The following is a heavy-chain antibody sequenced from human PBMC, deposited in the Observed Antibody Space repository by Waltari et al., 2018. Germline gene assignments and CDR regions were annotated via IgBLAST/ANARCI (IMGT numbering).Heavy chain of an antibody. D-gene: IGHD2-15*01. Sequence: QVQLQESGPGLVKPSETLSLTCTVSGGSISSYYWSWIRQPPGKGLEWIGYIYYSGSTNYNPSLKSRVTISVDTSKNQFSLKLSSVTAADTAVYYCARAQTVVTPHDYWGQGTLVTVSS. V-gene: IGHV4-59*01. CDR1: GGSISSYY. J-gene: IGHJ4*02. CDR3: ARAQTVVTPHDY. CDR2: IYYSGST.